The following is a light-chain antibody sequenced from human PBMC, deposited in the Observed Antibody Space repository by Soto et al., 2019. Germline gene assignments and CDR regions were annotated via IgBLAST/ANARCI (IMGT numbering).Light chain of an antibody. Sequence: EIVLTQSPGTLSLSPGERATLSCSASQSVSSNYLAWYQQKPGQAPRLLIYRASSRATGIPDRFSGSGSGTDFTLTISRLEPEDFAVYYCQQYGSSYTFGQGTKLEIK. J-gene: IGKJ2*01. V-gene: IGKV3-20*01. CDR2: RAS. CDR3: QQYGSSYT. CDR1: QSVSSNY.